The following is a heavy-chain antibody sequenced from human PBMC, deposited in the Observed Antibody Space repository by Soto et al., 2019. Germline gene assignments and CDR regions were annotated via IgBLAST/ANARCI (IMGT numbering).Heavy chain of an antibody. CDR2: ISASGGST. J-gene: IGHJ3*02. Sequence: EVQLLESGGGLVQPGGSLRLTCAASGFTFSSYAMSWFRQAPGKGLEWVSGISASGGSTYYADSVKGRFTISRDNSKNTLYLQMNSLRAEDTAVYYCAKDRWSIDAFDIWGQGTMVTVSS. CDR1: GFTFSSYA. D-gene: IGHD2-15*01. CDR3: AKDRWSIDAFDI. V-gene: IGHV3-23*01.